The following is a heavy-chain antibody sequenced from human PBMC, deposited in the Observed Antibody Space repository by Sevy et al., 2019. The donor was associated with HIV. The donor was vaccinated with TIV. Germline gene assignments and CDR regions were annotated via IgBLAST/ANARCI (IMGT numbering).Heavy chain of an antibody. J-gene: IGHJ6*02. CDR2: IWYDGSNK. Sequence: GGSLRLSCAASGFTFSSYGMHWVRQAPGKGLEWVAVIWYDGSNKYYADSVKGRFTISRDKSKNTLYLQMNSLRAEDTAVYYCASPYYYDSSGYPLYYYGMDVWGQGTTVTVSS. CDR3: ASPYYYDSSGYPLYYYGMDV. V-gene: IGHV3-33*01. CDR1: GFTFSSYG. D-gene: IGHD3-22*01.